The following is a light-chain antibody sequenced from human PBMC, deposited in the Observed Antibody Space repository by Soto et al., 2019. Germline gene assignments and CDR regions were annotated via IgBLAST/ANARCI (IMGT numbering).Light chain of an antibody. CDR1: SSNIGGNS. J-gene: IGLJ1*01. V-gene: IGLV1-51*01. CDR3: GSWDSSLSAYV. CDR2: DDS. Sequence: QSALTQPPSVSAAPGQKVTISCSGSSSNIGGNSVSWYQQLPGTAPKLLIYDDSKRPSGIPDRFSVPKSGTSATLGITGFQTGDEADYYCGSWDSSLSAYVFGTGTKVTVL.